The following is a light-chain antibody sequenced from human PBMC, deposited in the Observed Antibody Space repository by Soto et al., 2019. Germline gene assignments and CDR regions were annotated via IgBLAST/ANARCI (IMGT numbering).Light chain of an antibody. CDR2: DAS. CDR1: QSVSTY. CDR3: QQYGSSRT. V-gene: IGKV3-11*01. Sequence: EIVLTQSPATLSLSPGERATLSCRASQSVSTYLAWYQQTPGRPPRLLIYDASKRAPGIPARFSGSGSGTDFTLTVSSLEPEDFAVDYCQQYGSSRTFGQGTKVDIK. J-gene: IGKJ1*01.